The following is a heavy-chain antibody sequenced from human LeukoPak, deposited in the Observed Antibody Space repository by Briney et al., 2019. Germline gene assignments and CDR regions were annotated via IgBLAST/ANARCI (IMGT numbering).Heavy chain of an antibody. J-gene: IGHJ2*01. CDR1: GFTVSSNY. CDR3: ARENWGSRETRYFDL. V-gene: IGHV3-53*01. CDR2: IYSGGST. D-gene: IGHD7-27*01. Sequence: GGSLRLSCAASGFTVSSNYLNWVRQAPGEGLEWVSVIYSGGSTYYADSVKGRFTISRDNSENTLYLQVNSLRAEDTAVYYCARENWGSRETRYFDLWGRGTLVTVSS.